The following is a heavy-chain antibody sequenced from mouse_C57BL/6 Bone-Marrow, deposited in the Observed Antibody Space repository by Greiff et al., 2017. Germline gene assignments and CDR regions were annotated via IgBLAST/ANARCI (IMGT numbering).Heavy chain of an antibody. CDR3: ARSYDYFFDY. D-gene: IGHD2-4*01. V-gene: IGHV1-81*01. J-gene: IGHJ2*01. CDR1: GYTFTSYG. CDR2: IYPRSGNT. Sequence: VHLVESGAELARPGASVKLSCKASGYTFTSYGISWVKQRTGQGLEWIGEIYPRSGNTYYNEKFKGKATLTADKSSSTAYMELRSLTSEDSAVYFCARSYDYFFDYWGQGTTLTVSS.